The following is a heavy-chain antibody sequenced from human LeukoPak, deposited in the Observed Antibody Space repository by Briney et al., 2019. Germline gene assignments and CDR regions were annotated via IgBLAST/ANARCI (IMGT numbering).Heavy chain of an antibody. CDR2: ISAYNGNT. J-gene: IGHJ3*02. CDR3: ARDRVRFEQQLGAFDI. CDR1: GYTFTSYG. Sequence: GASVKVSCKASGYTFTSYGISWVRQAPGQGLEWMGWISAYNGNTNYAQKLQGRVTMTTDTSTSTAYMELRSLRSDDTAVYYCARDRVRFEQQLGAFDIWGQGTMVTVSS. D-gene: IGHD6-13*01. V-gene: IGHV1-18*01.